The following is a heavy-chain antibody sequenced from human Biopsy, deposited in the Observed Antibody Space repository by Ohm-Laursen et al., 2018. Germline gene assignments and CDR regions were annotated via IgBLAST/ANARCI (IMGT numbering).Heavy chain of an antibody. CDR3: ALQSVAQMKNFDY. Sequence: ASSVKVSCKPSGYTFTAFSVHWLRQAPGQGLEWMGWISPKSGDTNYAHKFQGNITMTRDTSMSTAYMEMSRLRCDDTAVYYCALQSVAQMKNFDYWGQGTLVTVSS. D-gene: IGHD6-19*01. CDR1: GYTFTAFS. CDR2: ISPKSGDT. J-gene: IGHJ4*02. V-gene: IGHV1-2*02.